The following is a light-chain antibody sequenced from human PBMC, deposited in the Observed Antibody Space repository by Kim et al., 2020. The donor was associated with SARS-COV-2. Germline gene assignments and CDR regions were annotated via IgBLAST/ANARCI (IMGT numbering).Light chain of an antibody. J-gene: IGLJ2*01. V-gene: IGLV3-1*01. CDR3: QAWDSSTPVV. CDR1: KLGDKY. Sequence: VSPGQTASITCSGDKLGDKYACWYQQKPGQSPVLVIYQDTKRPSGIPERFSGSNSGNTATLTISGTQAMDEADYYCQAWDSSTPVVFGGGTKVTVL. CDR2: QDT.